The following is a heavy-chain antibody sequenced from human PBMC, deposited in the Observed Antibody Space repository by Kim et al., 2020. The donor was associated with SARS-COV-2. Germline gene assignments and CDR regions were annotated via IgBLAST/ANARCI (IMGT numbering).Heavy chain of an antibody. D-gene: IGHD3-10*01. Sequence: GESLKISCKGSGYSFTSYWISWVRQMPGKGLEWMGRIDPSDSYTNYSPSFQGHVTISADKSISTAYLQWSSLKASDTAMYYCARHEGVYGSGRHGAYYYGMDVWGQGTTVADSS. J-gene: IGHJ6*02. CDR2: IDPSDSYT. CDR1: GYSFTSYW. CDR3: ARHEGVYGSGRHGAYYYGMDV. V-gene: IGHV5-10-1*01.